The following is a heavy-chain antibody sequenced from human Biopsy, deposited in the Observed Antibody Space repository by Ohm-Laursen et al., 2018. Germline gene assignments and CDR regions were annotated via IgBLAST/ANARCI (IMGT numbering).Heavy chain of an antibody. CDR3: ARGLLKTKYTASWYGLATYPKPSGYCYWGLDV. D-gene: IGHD6-13*01. J-gene: IGHJ6*02. V-gene: IGHV4-34*01. CDR2: VNHSGST. CDR1: GTSFNDYS. Sequence: GTLSLTCVVFGTSFNDYSWTWIRQPPGKGLEWIGEVNHSGSTKYSPSLKSRVTISGDTSQNQFFLKLTSVTAADTAVYYCARGLLKTKYTASWYGLATYPKPSGYCYWGLDVWGQGTTVTVSS.